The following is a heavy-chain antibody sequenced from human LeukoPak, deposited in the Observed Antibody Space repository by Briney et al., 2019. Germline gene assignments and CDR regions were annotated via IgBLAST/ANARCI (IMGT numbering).Heavy chain of an antibody. CDR1: GFPFSRHW. Sequence: GGSLRLSCAASGFPFSRHWMGWVHQAPGKGLEWVASIKQDGSQHYVDSVKGRFTISRDNTKSSLSLQMNSLRLEDTALYYCARGPDYGDRLDYFDYWGQGTLVTVSS. D-gene: IGHD4-17*01. J-gene: IGHJ4*02. CDR3: ARGPDYGDRLDYFDY. V-gene: IGHV3-7*01. CDR2: IKQDGSQ.